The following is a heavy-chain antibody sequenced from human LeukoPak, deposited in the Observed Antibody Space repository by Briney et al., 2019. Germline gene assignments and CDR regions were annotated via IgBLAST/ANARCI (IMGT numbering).Heavy chain of an antibody. J-gene: IGHJ4*02. CDR2: ISDCGGST. Sequence: TGGSLRLSCAASGFTFSSYGMSWGRQAPGKGLEGVSAISDCGGSTYYADSVKGRCTISRDNSKNTLYLQMNSLRAEDTAVYYCAKDRGIMIRNDFDYWGQGTLVTVSS. CDR3: AKDRGIMIRNDFDY. D-gene: IGHD3-16*01. CDR1: GFTFSSYG. V-gene: IGHV3-23*01.